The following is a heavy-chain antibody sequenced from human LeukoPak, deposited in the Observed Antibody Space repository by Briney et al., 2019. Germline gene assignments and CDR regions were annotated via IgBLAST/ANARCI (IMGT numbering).Heavy chain of an antibody. CDR2: LYRGGGA. J-gene: IGHJ5*02. D-gene: IGHD5-18*01. V-gene: IGHV3-66*01. CDR1: GFTVSTNY. CDR3: SRDIVYASEIYSYGDS. Sequence: PGGSLRLSCAASGFTVSTNYMSWVRQAPGKGLEWVSVLYRGGGAAYADSVKGRFTISRDNSKNTLYLQMNNLRAEDTALYYCSRDIVYASEIYSYGDSWGQGTLVTVSA.